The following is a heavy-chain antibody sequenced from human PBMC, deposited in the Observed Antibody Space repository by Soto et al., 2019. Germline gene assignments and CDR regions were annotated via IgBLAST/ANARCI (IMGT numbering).Heavy chain of an antibody. J-gene: IGHJ6*02. V-gene: IGHV1-69*01. Sequence: QVQLVQSGAEVKKPGSSVKVSCKASGGTFSSYAISWVRQAPGQGLEWMGGIIPIFGTANYAQKLQGRVTITADESTSTAYMELSSMSSEDTAVYYCARRFIEYSRSSLGFDYYYGMDVWGQGTTVTVSS. D-gene: IGHD6-6*01. CDR3: ARRFIEYSRSSLGFDYYYGMDV. CDR1: GGTFSSYA. CDR2: IIPIFGTA.